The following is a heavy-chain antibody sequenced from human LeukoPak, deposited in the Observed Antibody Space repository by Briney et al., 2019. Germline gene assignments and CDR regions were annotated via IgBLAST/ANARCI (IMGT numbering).Heavy chain of an antibody. J-gene: IGHJ5*02. V-gene: IGHV4-59*01. Sequence: SETLSLTCTVSGGSISSYYWSWIRQPPGKGLEWIGYIYYSGSTNYNPSLKSRVTISVDTSKNQFSLKLSSVTAADTAGYYGSRGDIVVVRGFDPWGQGTLVTVSS. CDR3: SRGDIVVVRGFDP. CDR1: GGSISSYY. D-gene: IGHD2-21*01. CDR2: IYYSGST.